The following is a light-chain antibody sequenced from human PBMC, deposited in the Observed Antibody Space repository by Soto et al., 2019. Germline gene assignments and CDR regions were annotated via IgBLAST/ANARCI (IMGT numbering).Light chain of an antibody. CDR3: QSYDSSLSGSNV. V-gene: IGLV1-40*01. J-gene: IGLJ1*01. CDR2: GNS. CDR1: SSNIGAGYD. Sequence: QSVLTQPPSVSGAAGQRVTISCTGSSSNIGAGYDVHWYQQLPGTAPKRLIYGNSNRPSGVPDRFSGSKSGTSASLAITGLQAEDEADYYCQSYDSSLSGSNVFGTGTKLTVL.